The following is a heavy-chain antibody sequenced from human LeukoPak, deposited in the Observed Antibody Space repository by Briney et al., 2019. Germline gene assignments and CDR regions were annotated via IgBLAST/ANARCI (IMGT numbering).Heavy chain of an antibody. CDR2: IYYSGST. CDR1: GGSISSYY. CDR3: ARVTAYGTNWFDP. V-gene: IGHV4-59*01. Sequence: PSETLSLTCTVSGGSISSYYWSWIRQPPGKGLEWIGYIYYSGSTNYSPSLKSRVTISVDTSKNQFSLKLSSVTAADTAVYYCARVTAYGTNWFDPWGQGTLVTVSS. D-gene: IGHD1-14*01. J-gene: IGHJ5*02.